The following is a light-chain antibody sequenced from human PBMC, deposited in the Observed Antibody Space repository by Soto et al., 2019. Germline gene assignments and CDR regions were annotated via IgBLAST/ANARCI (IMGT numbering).Light chain of an antibody. Sequence: ALTQPASVSGSPGQSITISCTGTSSDVGGYNYVSWYQQHPGKAPKLMIYEVSNRPLGVSNRFSGSKSGNTASLTISGLQAEDEADYYCTSYTSSSTLAVFGTGTKVTVL. CDR1: SSDVGGYNY. J-gene: IGLJ1*01. CDR3: TSYTSSSTLAV. CDR2: EVS. V-gene: IGLV2-14*01.